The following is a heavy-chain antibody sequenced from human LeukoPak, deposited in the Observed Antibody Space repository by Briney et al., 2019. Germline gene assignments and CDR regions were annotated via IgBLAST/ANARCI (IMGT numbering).Heavy chain of an antibody. V-gene: IGHV4-39*01. Sequence: SETLSLTCNVYGVSISSSRYGWGWIRQPPGQGLEWIGSFYSSGSTYYNSSLKSRVTISIATSKNQVSLKMSSVTAANTAVYYCAKSGGYGLIDYWGQGTLVTVSS. CDR1: GVSISSSRYG. D-gene: IGHD6-25*01. J-gene: IGHJ4*01. CDR3: AKSGGYGLIDY. CDR2: FYSSGST.